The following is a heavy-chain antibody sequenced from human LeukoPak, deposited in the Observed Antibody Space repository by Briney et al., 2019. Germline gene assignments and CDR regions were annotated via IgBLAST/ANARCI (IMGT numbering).Heavy chain of an antibody. Sequence: PGGSLRLSCAASGFTFSSYAMSWVRQAPGKGLEWVSAISGSASSTYYADSVKGRFTISRDNSKNTLYLQMNSLRAEDTAVYYCAKDITPAFLYSCDYWGQGTLVTVSS. CDR2: ISGSASST. CDR1: GFTFSSYA. CDR3: AKDITPAFLYSCDY. J-gene: IGHJ4*02. D-gene: IGHD1-14*01. V-gene: IGHV3-23*01.